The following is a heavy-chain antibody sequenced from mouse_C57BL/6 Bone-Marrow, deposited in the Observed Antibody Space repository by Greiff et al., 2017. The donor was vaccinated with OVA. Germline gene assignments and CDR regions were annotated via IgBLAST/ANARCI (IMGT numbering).Heavy chain of an antibody. CDR1: GFTFSNYW. D-gene: IGHD4-1*02. Sequence: EVKLEESGGGLVQPGGSMKLSCVASGFTFSNYWMNWVRQSPEKGLEWVAQIRLKSDNYATHYAESVKGRFTISRDDSKSSVYLQMNNLRAEDTGIYYCTASNWDVGAMDYWGQGTSVTVSS. V-gene: IGHV6-3*01. CDR3: TASNWDVGAMDY. J-gene: IGHJ4*01. CDR2: IRLKSDNYAT.